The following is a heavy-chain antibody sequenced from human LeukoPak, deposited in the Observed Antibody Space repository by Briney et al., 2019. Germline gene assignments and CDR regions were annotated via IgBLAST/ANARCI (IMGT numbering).Heavy chain of an antibody. D-gene: IGHD1-26*01. V-gene: IGHV3-23*01. CDR2: ISGSGGST. CDR1: RFTFINHG. J-gene: IGHJ4*02. Sequence: GGSLRLSCAASRFTFINHGMSWVRQAPGKGLEWVSTISGSGGSTFYGDSVKGRFTISRDNSKNTLYLQMNSLRADDTAVYYCARGGERWELPDFDYWGQGTLVTVSS. CDR3: ARGGERWELPDFDY.